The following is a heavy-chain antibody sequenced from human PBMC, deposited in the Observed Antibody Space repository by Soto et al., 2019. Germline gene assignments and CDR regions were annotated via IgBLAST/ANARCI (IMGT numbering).Heavy chain of an antibody. CDR1: GFPFSSYV. Sequence: GGSLRLSCAASGFPFSSYVMSWVRQAPGKGLEWVSSISTSSAYIHYADSVKGRATISRDNAKNSVYLQMNGLRAEDTAVYYCASQGLWFGELLSPSLSFWGQGTLVTVSS. D-gene: IGHD3-10*01. V-gene: IGHV3-21*01. J-gene: IGHJ4*02. CDR2: ISTSSAYI. CDR3: ASQGLWFGELLSPSLSF.